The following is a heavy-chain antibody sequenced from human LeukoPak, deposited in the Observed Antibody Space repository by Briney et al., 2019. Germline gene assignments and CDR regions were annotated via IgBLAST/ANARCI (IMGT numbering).Heavy chain of an antibody. D-gene: IGHD3-16*01. V-gene: IGHV1-2*02. CDR3: TTTGGDIYYYYMDV. J-gene: IGHJ6*03. Sequence: SVKVSCKASGYTFTGYYMHWVRQAPGQGLEWVAWINPNSGATNFAQKFQGRITLTRDTSVSTAYMELSRLTSDDTAVYYCTTTGGDIYYYYMDVWGKGTTVTISS. CDR1: GYTFTGYY. CDR2: INPNSGAT.